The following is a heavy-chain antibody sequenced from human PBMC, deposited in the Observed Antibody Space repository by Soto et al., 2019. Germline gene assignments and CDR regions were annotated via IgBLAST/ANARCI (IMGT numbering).Heavy chain of an antibody. CDR2: ISGDGRNE. CDR3: ARHLSHLKTGWLDP. CDR1: GFTFSNYA. D-gene: IGHD7-27*01. V-gene: IGHV3-30*04. Sequence: QEQLVESGGGVVQPGSSLRLSCRGSGFTFSNYAMHWVRQAPGKAMEWVVLISGDGRNESYADSVKGRFTISRDNSRNTLYLQMNSLRADDTAVYYCARHLSHLKTGWLDPWGQGTLVTVSS. J-gene: IGHJ5*02.